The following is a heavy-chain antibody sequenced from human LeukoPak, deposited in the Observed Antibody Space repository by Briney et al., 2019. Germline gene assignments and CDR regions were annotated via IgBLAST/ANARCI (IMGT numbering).Heavy chain of an antibody. CDR2: ISYDGSNK. Sequence: PGGSLRLSCAASGFTFSTYGMHWVRQAPGKGLEWVALISYDGSNKYYADSVKGRFIISRDNSKNTLYLQMNSLRAEDTAVYYCASPGTTVPTRNAFDIWGQGTMVTVSS. CDR3: ASPGTTVPTRNAFDI. V-gene: IGHV3-30*03. CDR1: GFTFSTYG. D-gene: IGHD4-17*01. J-gene: IGHJ3*02.